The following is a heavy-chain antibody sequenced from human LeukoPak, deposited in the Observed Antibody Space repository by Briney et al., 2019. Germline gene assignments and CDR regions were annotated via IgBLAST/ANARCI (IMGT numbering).Heavy chain of an antibody. CDR2: ISGSGGST. D-gene: IGHD6-13*01. J-gene: IGHJ6*02. CDR3: AKDWQQLDYYYYGMDV. CDR1: GFTFSSYA. Sequence: GGSLRLSCAASGFTFSSYAMSWVRQAPGKGLEWVSTISGSGGSTYYADSVKGRFTISRDNSKNTLYLQMNSLRAEDTAVYYCAKDWQQLDYYYYGMDVWGQGTTVTVSS. V-gene: IGHV3-23*01.